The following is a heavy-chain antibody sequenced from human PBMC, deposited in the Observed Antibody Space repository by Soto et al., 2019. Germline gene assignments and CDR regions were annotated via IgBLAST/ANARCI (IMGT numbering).Heavy chain of an antibody. CDR3: ARDQYDVVPTLSDAFDI. V-gene: IGHV3-48*03. Sequence: PGGSLRLSCAASGFTFSSYEMNWVRQAPGKGLEWVSYISSSGSTIYYADSVKGRFTISRDNAKNSLYLQMNSLRAEDTAVYYCARDQYDVVPTLSDAFDIWGQGTMVTVSS. J-gene: IGHJ3*02. CDR2: ISSSGSTI. CDR1: GFTFSSYE. D-gene: IGHD2-15*01.